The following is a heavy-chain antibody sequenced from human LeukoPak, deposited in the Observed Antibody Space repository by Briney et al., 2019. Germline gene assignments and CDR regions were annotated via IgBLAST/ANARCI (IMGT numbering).Heavy chain of an antibody. Sequence: SETLSLTCTVSGGSISSYYWSWVRQPPGKGLEWIGYIYYSGSTNYNTSVKSRATISVDTSKNQLSLKLSSVTAADTAVYYCARHHDSSGYYSDYWGQGTLVTVSS. CDR2: IYYSGST. CDR3: ARHHDSSGYYSDY. D-gene: IGHD3-22*01. CDR1: GGSISSYY. J-gene: IGHJ4*02. V-gene: IGHV4-59*08.